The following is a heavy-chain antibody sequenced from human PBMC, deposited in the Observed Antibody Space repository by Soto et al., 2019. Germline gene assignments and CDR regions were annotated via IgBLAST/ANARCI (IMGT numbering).Heavy chain of an antibody. CDR3: ARDNGYFDY. CDR1: GGSSGIYY. V-gene: IGHV4-59*12. J-gene: IGHJ4*02. D-gene: IGHD2-8*01. CDR2: IYYNGNT. Sequence: TLSLTCTVSGGSSGIYYWNWIRQPPGKGLEWIGYIYYNGNTNYDPSLKSRVTMSVDTYKNQFSLKLRSMTAADTAVYYCARDNGYFDYWGQGALVNVSS.